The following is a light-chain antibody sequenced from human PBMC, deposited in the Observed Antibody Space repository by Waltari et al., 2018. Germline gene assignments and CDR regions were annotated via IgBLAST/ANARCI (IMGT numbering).Light chain of an antibody. Sequence: QSALTQPASVSGSPGQSITISCTGTSSDVGSYNSVSWYQDHPGQGPKVMIYGVSNRPSGVSARFSGSKSGNTASLTISGLQAEDEADYYCSSQSSNNVVLFGGGTKLTVL. CDR3: SSQSSNNVVL. V-gene: IGLV2-14*03. CDR2: GVS. J-gene: IGLJ2*01. CDR1: SSDVGSYNS.